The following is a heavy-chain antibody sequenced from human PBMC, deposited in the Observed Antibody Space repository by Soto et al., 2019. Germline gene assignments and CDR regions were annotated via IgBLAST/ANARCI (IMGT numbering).Heavy chain of an antibody. D-gene: IGHD1-26*01. CDR2: IYYSGST. CDR1: GGSISSYY. CDR3: ARDQGLGAFDI. J-gene: IGHJ3*02. V-gene: IGHV4-59*01. Sequence: SETLSLTCTVSGGSISSYYWSWIRQPPGKGLEWIGYIYYSGSTYYNPSLKSRVTISVDTSKNQFSLKLSSVTAADTAVYYCARDQGLGAFDIWGQGTMVTV.